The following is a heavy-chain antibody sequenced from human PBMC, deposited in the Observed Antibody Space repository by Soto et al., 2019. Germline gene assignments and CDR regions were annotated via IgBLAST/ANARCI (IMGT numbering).Heavy chain of an antibody. CDR2: ISAYNGNT. CDR1: GYTFTSYG. D-gene: IGHD2-8*01. Sequence: ASVKVSCKASGYTFTSYGISWVRQAPGQGLEWMGWISAYNGNTNYAQKLQGRVTMTTDTSTSTAYMELRSLRSDDTAVYYCAREKDIVLMVYAIERAFDIWGQGTMVTVSS. V-gene: IGHV1-18*01. CDR3: AREKDIVLMVYAIERAFDI. J-gene: IGHJ3*02.